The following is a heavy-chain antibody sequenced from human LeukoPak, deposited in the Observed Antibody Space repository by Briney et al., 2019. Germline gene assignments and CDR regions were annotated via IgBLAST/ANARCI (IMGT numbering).Heavy chain of an antibody. CDR3: ASHSLRLRWPTDLGY. J-gene: IGHJ4*02. CDR1: GGSISTNGDY. D-gene: IGHD4-23*01. CDR2: ISYIGST. V-gene: IGHV4-39*01. Sequence: SETLSLTCTVSGGSISTNGDYWGWIRQPPGKGLEWIESISYIGSTHYNPSLKSRVIISVDTSRNQFSLKLSSVTAADTAVYYCASHSLRLRWPTDLGYWGQGTLVTVSS.